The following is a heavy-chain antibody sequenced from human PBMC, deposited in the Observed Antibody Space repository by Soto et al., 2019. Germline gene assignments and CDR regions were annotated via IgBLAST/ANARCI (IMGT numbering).Heavy chain of an antibody. D-gene: IGHD5-18*01. Sequence: ASVKVSCNASGYTFTSYGISWVRQAPGQGLEWMGWISAYNGNTNYAQKLQGRVTMTTDTSTSTAYMELRSLRSDDTAVYYCARDPGTGYSYGTDGFYYYYGMDVWGQGTTVTVSS. J-gene: IGHJ6*02. CDR2: ISAYNGNT. CDR3: ARDPGTGYSYGTDGFYYYYGMDV. CDR1: GYTFTSYG. V-gene: IGHV1-18*01.